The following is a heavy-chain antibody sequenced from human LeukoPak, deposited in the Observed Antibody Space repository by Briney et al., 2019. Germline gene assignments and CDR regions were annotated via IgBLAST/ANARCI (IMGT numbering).Heavy chain of an antibody. Sequence: GGSLRLSCAASGFIFSDYYVSWIRQAPGKGLEWVSYISHSGSTIYYADSVKGRFTISRDNSKNTLYLQMNSLRAEDTAVYYCASWYYYDSSGYYLDAFDIWGQGTMVTVSS. CDR1: GFIFSDYY. J-gene: IGHJ3*02. CDR2: ISHSGSTI. D-gene: IGHD3-22*01. V-gene: IGHV3-11*01. CDR3: ASWYYYDSSGYYLDAFDI.